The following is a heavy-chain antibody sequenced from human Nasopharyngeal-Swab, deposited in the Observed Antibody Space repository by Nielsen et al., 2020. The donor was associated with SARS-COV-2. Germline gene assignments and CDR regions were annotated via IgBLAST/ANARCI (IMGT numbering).Heavy chain of an antibody. J-gene: IGHJ4*02. D-gene: IGHD5-18*01. CDR3: ARFPLARETAALSDY. CDR2: IYYSGST. Sequence: WIRQPPGKGLEWIGSIYYSGSTYYNPSLKSRVTISVDMSKNQFSLKLSSVTAADTAVYYCARFPLARETAALSDYWGQGTLVTVSS. V-gene: IGHV4-39*01.